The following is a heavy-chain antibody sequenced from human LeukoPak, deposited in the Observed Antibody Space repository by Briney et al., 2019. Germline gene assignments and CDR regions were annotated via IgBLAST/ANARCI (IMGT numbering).Heavy chain of an antibody. CDR3: ARDQAGSGHYADY. V-gene: IGHV3-21*01. Sequence: GGSLRLSCAASGFTFSSYTMNWVRLAPGKGLEWVSSISTSSNYIYYADSVTGRFTISRDNAKNSLYLQMNSLRAEDTAVYYCARDQAGSGHYADYWGQGTLVTVSS. J-gene: IGHJ4*02. D-gene: IGHD3-10*01. CDR1: GFTFSSYT. CDR2: ISTSSNYI.